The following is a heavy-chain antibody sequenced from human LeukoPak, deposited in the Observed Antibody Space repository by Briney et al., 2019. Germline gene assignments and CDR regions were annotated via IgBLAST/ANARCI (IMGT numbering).Heavy chain of an antibody. J-gene: IGHJ4*02. Sequence: SETLSLTCAVYGGSFSGYYWSWIRRPPGKGLEWIGEINHSGSTNYNPSLKSRVTISVDTSKNQFSLKLSSVTAADTAVYYCARAGYSSSFDYWGQGTLVTVSS. D-gene: IGHD6-13*01. CDR2: INHSGST. V-gene: IGHV4-34*01. CDR1: GGSFSGYY. CDR3: ARAGYSSSFDY.